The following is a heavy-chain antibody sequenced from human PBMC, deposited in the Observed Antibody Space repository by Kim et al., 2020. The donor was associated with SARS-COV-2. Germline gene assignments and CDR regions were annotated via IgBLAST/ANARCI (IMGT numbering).Heavy chain of an antibody. Sequence: SETLSLTCTVSGGSISSSSYYWGWIRQPPGKGLEWIGSIYYSGSTYYNPSLKSRVTISVDTSKNQFSLKLSSVTAADTAVYYCARHTTRYGGGAFSSSWYGDYYYYGMDVWGQGTTVTVSS. CDR1: GGSISSSSYY. CDR2: IYYSGST. D-gene: IGHD6-13*01. CDR3: ARHTTRYGGGAFSSSWYGDYYYYGMDV. V-gene: IGHV4-39*01. J-gene: IGHJ6*02.